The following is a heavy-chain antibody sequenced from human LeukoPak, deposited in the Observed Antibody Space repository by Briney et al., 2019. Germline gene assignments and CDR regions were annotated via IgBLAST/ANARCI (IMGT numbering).Heavy chain of an antibody. V-gene: IGHV3-15*01. J-gene: IGHJ5*02. D-gene: IGHD3-16*01. Sequence: GGSLRLSCAASGFTFNNAWMTWVRQAPGKGLEWVGRIRGKTDGETTDYAAPVQGRFTISRDDSKDTLYLQMNSLRAEDTAVYYCARGSQLRKNWFDPWGQGTLVTVSS. CDR2: IRGKTDGETT. CDR3: ARGSQLRKNWFDP. CDR1: GFTFNNAW.